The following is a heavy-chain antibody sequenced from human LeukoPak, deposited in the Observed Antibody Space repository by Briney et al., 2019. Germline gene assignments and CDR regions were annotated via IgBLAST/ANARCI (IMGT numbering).Heavy chain of an antibody. CDR3: ARDTAAAGDFDY. D-gene: IGHD6-13*01. Sequence: GGSLRLSCAASGFTFSNYAMSWVRQAPGKGLEWVSGASGSGGTTYYADSVKGRFTISRDNAKNSLYLQMNSLRAEDTAVYYCARDTAAAGDFDYWGQGTLVTVSS. CDR1: GFTFSNYA. V-gene: IGHV3-23*01. CDR2: ASGSGGTT. J-gene: IGHJ4*02.